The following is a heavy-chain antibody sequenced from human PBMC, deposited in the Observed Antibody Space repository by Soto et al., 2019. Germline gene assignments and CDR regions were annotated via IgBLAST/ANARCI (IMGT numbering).Heavy chain of an antibody. CDR2: IIPIFGTA. J-gene: IGHJ4*02. V-gene: IGHV1-69*12. CDR3: ARSGGGGGYGYFDY. D-gene: IGHD5-18*01. CDR1: GGTFSSYA. Sequence: QVQLVQSGAEVKKPGSSVKVSCKASGGTFSSYAISWVRQAPGQGLEWMGGIIPIFGTANYAQKFQGRVTITAAESTSPAYMELSSLGSEDTAVYYCARSGGGGGYGYFDYWGQGTLVTVSS.